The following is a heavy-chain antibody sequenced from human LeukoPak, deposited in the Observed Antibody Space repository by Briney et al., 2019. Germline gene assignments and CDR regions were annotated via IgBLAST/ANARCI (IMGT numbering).Heavy chain of an antibody. D-gene: IGHD4-17*01. CDR1: GFTFSSYA. V-gene: IGHV3-23*01. Sequence: GGSLRLSCAASGFTFSSYAMSWVRQAPRQGLEWVSAISGSGGSTYYADSVKGRFTISRDNSKNTLYLQMNSLRAEDTAVYYCAKGGPTTVTTRYYFDYWGQGTLVTVSS. J-gene: IGHJ4*02. CDR3: AKGGPTTVTTRYYFDY. CDR2: ISGSGGST.